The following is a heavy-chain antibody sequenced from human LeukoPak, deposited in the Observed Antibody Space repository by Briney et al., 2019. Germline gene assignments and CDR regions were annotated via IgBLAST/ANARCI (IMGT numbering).Heavy chain of an antibody. D-gene: IGHD6-13*01. CDR2: INQDGSVK. V-gene: IGHV3-7*01. CDR3: ARDPGSSSFDY. Sequence: GGSLRLSCTASGFPFIEYSMNWVRQAPGKGPEFVANINQDGSVKNYVDSVKGRFTISRDNAKNSLYLQMNSLRADDTAVYYCARDPGSSSFDYWGQGTLVTVSS. J-gene: IGHJ4*02. CDR1: GFPFIEYS.